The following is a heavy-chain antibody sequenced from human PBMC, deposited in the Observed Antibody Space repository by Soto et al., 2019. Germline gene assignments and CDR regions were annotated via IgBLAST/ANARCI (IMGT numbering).Heavy chain of an antibody. CDR3: ARDGGQLWLRKYFDL. Sequence: QVQLVESGGGVVQPGRSLRLSCAASGFTFSSYGTHWVRQAPGKGLEWVAVIWYDGSNKYYADSVKGRFTISRDNSKNTLYLQMNSLRAEDTAVYYCARDGGQLWLRKYFDLWGRGTLVTVSS. J-gene: IGHJ2*01. CDR2: IWYDGSNK. D-gene: IGHD5-18*01. V-gene: IGHV3-33*01. CDR1: GFTFSSYG.